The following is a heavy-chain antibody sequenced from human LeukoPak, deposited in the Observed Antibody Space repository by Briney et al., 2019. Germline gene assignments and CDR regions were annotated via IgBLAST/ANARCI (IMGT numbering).Heavy chain of an antibody. J-gene: IGHJ6*02. CDR1: GFTFSIYA. CDR3: AKDLGIQIVVVKHYYYYGMDV. Sequence: TGGSLRLSCAASGFTFSIYAMSWVRQAPGKGLEWVSSISGTSGNTYYADSVKGRFAISRDNSKNTLYLQMNSLRAEDTAVYYCAKDLGIQIVVVKHYYYYGMDVWGQGTTVTVSS. CDR2: ISGTSGNT. V-gene: IGHV3-23*01. D-gene: IGHD3-22*01.